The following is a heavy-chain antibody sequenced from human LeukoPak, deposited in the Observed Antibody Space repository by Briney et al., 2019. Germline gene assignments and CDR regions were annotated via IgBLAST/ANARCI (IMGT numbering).Heavy chain of an antibody. CDR3: AREEFDSVSYLGIDY. V-gene: IGHV1-46*03. D-gene: IGHD1-26*01. J-gene: IGHJ4*02. CDR2: INPSGGST. Sequence: ASVKVSCKASGYTFTSYYMHWVRQAPGQGLEWMGIINPSGGSTSYAQKFQGRVTMTRDTSTSTVYMELSSLRSEDTAVYYCAREEFDSVSYLGIDYWGQGTLVTVSS. CDR1: GYTFTSYY.